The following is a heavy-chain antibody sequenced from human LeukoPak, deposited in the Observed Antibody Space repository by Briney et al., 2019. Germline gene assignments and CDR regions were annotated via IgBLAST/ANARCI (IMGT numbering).Heavy chain of an antibody. CDR3: AKDRPYYYGSGTSGSFDY. Sequence: GGSLRLSCAASGFTFSSYAMSWVRQAPGKGLEWVSAISGSGGSTYYADSVKGRFTISRDNSKNTLYLQMNSLRAEDTAVYYCAKDRPYYYGSGTSGSFDYWGQGTQVTVSS. CDR1: GFTFSSYA. CDR2: ISGSGGST. V-gene: IGHV3-23*01. J-gene: IGHJ4*02. D-gene: IGHD3-10*01.